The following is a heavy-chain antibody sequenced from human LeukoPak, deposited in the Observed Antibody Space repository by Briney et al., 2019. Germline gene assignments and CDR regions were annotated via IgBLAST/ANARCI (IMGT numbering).Heavy chain of an antibody. CDR3: ARDAYCSSTSCYGPESYNWFDP. CDR2: IYYSGST. Sequence: SETLSLTCTVSGGSISSYYWSWIRQPPGKGLEWIGYIYYSGSTNYNPSLKSRVTISVDTSKNQFSLKLSSVTAADTAVYYCARDAYCSSTSCYGPESYNWFDPWGQGTLVTVSS. V-gene: IGHV4-59*12. J-gene: IGHJ5*02. CDR1: GGSISSYY. D-gene: IGHD2-2*01.